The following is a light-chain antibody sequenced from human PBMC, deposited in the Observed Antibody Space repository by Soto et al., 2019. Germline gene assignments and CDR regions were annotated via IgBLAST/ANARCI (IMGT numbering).Light chain of an antibody. J-gene: IGKJ4*01. V-gene: IGKV4-1*01. CDR1: QSVLYSSNNKNY. Sequence: DIVMTQSPDSLAVSLGERATINCKSSQSVLYSSNNKNYLAWYQQKPGQPPKLLIYWASTRESGVPDRFSGSGSGTDFTLTISSLQAEDVAVYYCQQAYSTPLTCGGGTKVEIK. CDR3: QQAYSTPLT. CDR2: WAS.